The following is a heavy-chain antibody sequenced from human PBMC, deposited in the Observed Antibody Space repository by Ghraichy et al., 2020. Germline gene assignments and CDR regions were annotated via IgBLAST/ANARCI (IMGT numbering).Heavy chain of an antibody. J-gene: IGHJ6*02. V-gene: IGHV1-2*02. CDR1: GYTFSDFY. CDR2: INPNSGGT. D-gene: IGHD6-6*01. CDR3: AREYATSSGSDSYYYGMHV. Sequence: ASVKVSCRASGYTFSDFYMHWVRQAPGQGLEWMGGINPNSGGTTYAQKFQGRVIMTRDTSISTAYMEVSRLRSDDTAVYYCAREYATSSGSDSYYYGMHVWGQGTTVTVSS.